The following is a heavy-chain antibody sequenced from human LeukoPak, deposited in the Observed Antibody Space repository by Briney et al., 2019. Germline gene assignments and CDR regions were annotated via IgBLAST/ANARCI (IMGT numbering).Heavy chain of an antibody. D-gene: IGHD3-10*01. CDR1: GLTFSDYY. J-gene: IGHJ4*02. CDR2: ISSSSSYT. V-gene: IGHV3-11*06. CDR3: ARLGVRGSFDY. Sequence: GGSLRLSCAASGLTFSDYYMSWIRQAPGKGLEWVSYISSSSSYTNYADSVKGRFTISRDNAKNSLYLQMNSLRAEDTAVYYCARLGVRGSFDYWGQGTLVTVSS.